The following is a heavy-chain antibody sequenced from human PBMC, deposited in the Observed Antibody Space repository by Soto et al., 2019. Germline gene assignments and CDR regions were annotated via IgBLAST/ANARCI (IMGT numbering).Heavy chain of an antibody. D-gene: IGHD3-10*01. CDR3: ARDQAYYGSGSYYNEYPFDP. CDR2: IIPILGIA. J-gene: IGHJ5*02. Sequence: GASVKVSCKASGGTFSSYTISWVRQAPGQGLEWMGRIIPILGIANYAQKFQGRVTITADKSTSTAYMELSSLRSEDTAVYYCARDQAYYGSGSYYNEYPFDPWGQGTLVTVSS. V-gene: IGHV1-69*04. CDR1: GGTFSSYT.